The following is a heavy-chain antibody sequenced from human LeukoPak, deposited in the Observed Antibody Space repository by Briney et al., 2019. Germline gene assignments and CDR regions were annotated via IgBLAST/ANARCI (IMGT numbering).Heavy chain of an antibody. CDR3: ATARLDYYDASGFAFAI. J-gene: IGHJ3*02. Sequence: ASVKVSCKVSGYTLTELSMNWVRQAPGKGLEWMGGFDPEDAETIYAQKFQGRVTMTEDTSTDTAYMELSSLRSEDTAMYYCATARLDYYDASGFAFAIWGQRTMVTVSS. D-gene: IGHD3-22*01. CDR1: GYTLTELS. V-gene: IGHV1-24*01. CDR2: FDPEDAET.